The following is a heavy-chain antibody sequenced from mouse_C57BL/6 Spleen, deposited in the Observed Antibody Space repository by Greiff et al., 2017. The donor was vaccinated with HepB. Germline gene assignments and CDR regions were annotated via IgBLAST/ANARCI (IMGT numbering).Heavy chain of an antibody. CDR2: ISNGGGST. CDR1: GFTFSDYY. V-gene: IGHV5-12*01. CDR3: ARRDYYYGSSWYFDV. Sequence: EVMLVESGGGLVQPGGSLKLSCAASGFTFSDYYMYWVRQTPEKRLEWVAYISNGGGSTYYPDTVKGRFTISRDNAKNTLYLQMSRLKSEDTAMYYCARRDYYYGSSWYFDVWGTGTTVTVSS. J-gene: IGHJ1*03. D-gene: IGHD1-1*01.